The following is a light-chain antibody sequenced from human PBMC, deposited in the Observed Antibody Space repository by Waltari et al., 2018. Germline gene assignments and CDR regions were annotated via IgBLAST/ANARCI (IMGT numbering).Light chain of an antibody. CDR1: SSAIGAYKY. Sequence: QSALTQPPSASGSPGQPVIISCPGTSSAIGAYKYVSWYQQIPGRAPALIIYEVDRRPPGVPDRFSGSKSGNTASLTVSGLQTEDEGDYYCSSYAGSNKLIFGGVTKLTVL. V-gene: IGLV2-8*01. CDR2: EVD. CDR3: SSYAGSNKLI. J-gene: IGLJ2*01.